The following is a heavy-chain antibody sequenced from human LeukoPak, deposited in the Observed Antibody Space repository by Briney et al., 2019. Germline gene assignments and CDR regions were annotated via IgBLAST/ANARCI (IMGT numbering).Heavy chain of an antibody. CDR2: ISYDGSNK. V-gene: IGHV3-30*18. Sequence: PGGSLRLSCAASGFTFSSYGMHWVRQAPGKGLEWVAVISYDGSNKYYADSVKGRFTISRDNSKNTLYLQMNSLRAEDTAVYYCAKELFLERQAAYYYYYGMDVWGQGTTVTVSS. CDR3: AKELFLERQAAYYYYYGMDV. D-gene: IGHD1-1*01. J-gene: IGHJ6*02. CDR1: GFTFSSYG.